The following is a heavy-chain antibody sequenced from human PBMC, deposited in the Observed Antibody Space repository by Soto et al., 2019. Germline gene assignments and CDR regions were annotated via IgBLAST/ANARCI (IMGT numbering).Heavy chain of an antibody. V-gene: IGHV3-30*18. CDR1: GFTFSIYG. Sequence: QVQLVESGGGVVGPGRSLRLSCAASGFTFSIYGMHWVRQAPGKGLEWVAVISYDGSDKYYGDSVKGRFTISRDNSKNTLYLQMNSLRTEDTAIYYCAKDDYGDQGGFDYWGQGTLVSVSS. CDR2: ISYDGSDK. CDR3: AKDDYGDQGGFDY. J-gene: IGHJ4*02. D-gene: IGHD4-17*01.